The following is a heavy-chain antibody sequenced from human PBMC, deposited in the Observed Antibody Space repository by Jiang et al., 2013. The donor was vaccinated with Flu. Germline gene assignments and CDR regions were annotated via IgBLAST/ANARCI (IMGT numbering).Heavy chain of an antibody. D-gene: IGHD4-23*01. CDR1: GGSITSGDYY. Sequence: GSGLVKPSQTLSLTCTVSGGSITSGDYYWSWIRQPPGKGPEWIGYMYSNGGTFYNPALRSRVSISMDPSMNQFSLSLSSVTAADTAVYYCARRGQLWLGGYYFDY. CDR2: MYSNGGT. J-gene: IGHJ4*01. CDR3: ARRGQLWLGGYYFDY. V-gene: IGHV4-30-4*01.